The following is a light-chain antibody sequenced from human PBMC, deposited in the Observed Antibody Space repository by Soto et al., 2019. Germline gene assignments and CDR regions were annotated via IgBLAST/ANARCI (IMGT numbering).Light chain of an antibody. CDR3: LPRNTYPLP. CDR1: QGIRND. CDR2: AAS. V-gene: IGKV1-17*01. J-gene: IGKJ4*01. Sequence: DIQMTQSPSSLSASVGDRVTITCRASQGIRNDLGWYQQKPGKAPKRMIYAASSLQSGVPSRFSGSGFGTEFALNISSLQPEDSATYYCLPRNTYPLPFGGGTKVEI.